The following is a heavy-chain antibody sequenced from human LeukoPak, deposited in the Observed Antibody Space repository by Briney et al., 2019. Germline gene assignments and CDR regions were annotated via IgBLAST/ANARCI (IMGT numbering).Heavy chain of an antibody. CDR1: GYSFSTFG. V-gene: IGHV1-18*01. CDR3: ARIAYSRDYYYVGVGKIFDY. CDR2: ISAYNGNT. J-gene: IGHJ4*02. Sequence: GASVKVSCKASGYSFSTFGITWVRQAPGQGLEWMGWISAYNGNTNYAQKFQGRVTMTTDTSTSTAYMGLRSLRSDDTAVYYCARIAYSRDYYYVGVGKIFDYWGQGTLVTVSS. D-gene: IGHD3-22*01.